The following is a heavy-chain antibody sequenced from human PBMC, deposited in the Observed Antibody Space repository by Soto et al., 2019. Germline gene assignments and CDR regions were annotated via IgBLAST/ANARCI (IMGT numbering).Heavy chain of an antibody. J-gene: IGHJ3*02. CDR2: IYWNDDK. V-gene: IGHV2-5*01. Sequence: SGPRLANPTQTLTLTCTFSGFSLSTSGVGVGWIRQPPGKALEWLALIYWNDDKRYSPSLKSRLTITKDTSKNQVVLTMTNMDPVDTAKYYCAHIVVPLHYDDSSGYYYGAFDIWGQGTMVTVS. D-gene: IGHD3-22*01. CDR1: GFSLSTSGVG. CDR3: AHIVVPLHYDDSSGYYYGAFDI.